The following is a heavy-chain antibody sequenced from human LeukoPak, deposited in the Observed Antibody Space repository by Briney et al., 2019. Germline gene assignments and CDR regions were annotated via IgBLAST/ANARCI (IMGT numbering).Heavy chain of an antibody. CDR1: GGSISSYY. J-gene: IGHJ5*02. CDR3: ARLLWSPNWFDP. D-gene: IGHD3-10*01. Sequence: SETLSLTCTVSGGSISSYYWSWIRQPPGKGLEWIGYTYYSGSTNYNPSLKSRVTISVKTSKNQFSLKLRSVTAADTAVYYCARLLWSPNWFDPWGQGTLVTVSS. CDR2: TYYSGST. V-gene: IGHV4-59*01.